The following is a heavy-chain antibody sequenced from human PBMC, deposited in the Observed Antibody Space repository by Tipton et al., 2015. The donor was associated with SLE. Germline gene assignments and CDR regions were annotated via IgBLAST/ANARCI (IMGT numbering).Heavy chain of an antibody. CDR3: AREEENDFWSGGDAFDI. CDR1: GGSFSGYY. D-gene: IGHD3-3*01. CDR2: IYYSEST. J-gene: IGHJ3*02. Sequence: TLSLTCAVYGGSFSGYYWSWIRQPPGKGLEWIGYIYYSESTYYNPSLKSRVTISVDTSKNQFSLKLGSVTAADTAVYYCAREEENDFWSGGDAFDIWGQGTMVTVSS. V-gene: IGHV4-34*09.